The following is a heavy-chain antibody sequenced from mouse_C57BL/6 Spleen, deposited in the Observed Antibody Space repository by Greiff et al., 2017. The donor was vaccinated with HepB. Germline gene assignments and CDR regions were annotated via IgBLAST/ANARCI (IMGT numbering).Heavy chain of an antibody. V-gene: IGHV1-15*01. CDR2: IDPETGGT. D-gene: IGHD2-10*01. CDR3: TREGLLMFGFAY. CDR1: GYTFTDYE. J-gene: IGHJ3*01. Sequence: VQLQESGAELVRPGASVTLSCKASGYTFTDYEMHWVKQTPVHGLEWIGAIDPETGGTAYNQKFKGKAILTADKSSSTAYMELRSLTSEDSAVYYCTREGLLMFGFAYWGQGTLVTVSA.